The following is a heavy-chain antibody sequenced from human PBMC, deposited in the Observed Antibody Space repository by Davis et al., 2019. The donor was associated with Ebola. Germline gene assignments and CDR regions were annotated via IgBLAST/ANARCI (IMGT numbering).Heavy chain of an antibody. CDR3: ARGTLHGSSTSYYGHDY. D-gene: IGHD2-2*01. CDR1: GFTFSSYW. Sequence: PGGSLRLSCAASGFTFSSYWMHWVRQAPGKGLVWVSRIKSDGSSTMYADSVKGRFTISRDNAKNTLYLQMNSLRAEDTAMYYCARGTLHGSSTSYYGHDYWGQGTLVTVSS. V-gene: IGHV3-74*03. J-gene: IGHJ4*02. CDR2: IKSDGSST.